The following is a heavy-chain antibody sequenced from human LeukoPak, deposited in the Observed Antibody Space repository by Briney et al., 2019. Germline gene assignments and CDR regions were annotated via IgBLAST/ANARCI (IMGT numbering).Heavy chain of an antibody. Sequence: PSETLSLTCTVSGGSISSSSYYWGWIRQPPGKGLEWIGSIYYSGSTYYNPSLKSRVTISVDTSKNQFSLKLSSVTAADTAVYYCARLPYSSARTSYWFFDLWGRGTLVTVSS. D-gene: IGHD6-25*01. CDR1: GGSISSSSYY. J-gene: IGHJ2*01. CDR3: ARLPYSSARTSYWFFDL. CDR2: IYYSGST. V-gene: IGHV4-39*01.